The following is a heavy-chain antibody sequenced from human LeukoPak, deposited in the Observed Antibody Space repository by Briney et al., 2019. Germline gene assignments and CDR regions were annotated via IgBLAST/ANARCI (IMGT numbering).Heavy chain of an antibody. J-gene: IGHJ3*02. V-gene: IGHV3-7*01. D-gene: IGHD3-10*01. Sequence: GGSLRLSCAASGFTFSSYWMSWVRQAPGKGLEWVANIKQDGSEKYYVDSVKGRFTISRDNAKNSLYLQMNSLRAEDTAVYYXAXXXRWFXXXXYAFDIWGQGTMVTVSS. CDR2: IKQDGSEK. CDR1: GFTFSSYW. CDR3: AXXXRWFXXXXYAFDI.